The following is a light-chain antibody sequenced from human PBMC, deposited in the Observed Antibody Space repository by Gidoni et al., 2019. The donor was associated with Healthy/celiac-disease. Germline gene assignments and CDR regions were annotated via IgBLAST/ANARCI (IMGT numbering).Light chain of an antibody. V-gene: IGLV1-44*01. J-gene: IGLJ2*01. CDR3: AAWDDSLNGVV. CDR1: SSNIGSNT. Sequence: QSVLTQPPSASGTPGQGVTISCSGSSSNIGSNTVNWYQQHPGTAPKLLIYSNNQRPSGVPDRFSGSKSGTSASLAISGLQSEDEADYYCAAWDDSLNGVVFGGGTKLTVL. CDR2: SNN.